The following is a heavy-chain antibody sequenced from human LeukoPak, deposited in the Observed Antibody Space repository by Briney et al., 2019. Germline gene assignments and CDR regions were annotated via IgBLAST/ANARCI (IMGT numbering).Heavy chain of an antibody. J-gene: IGHJ6*02. CDR3: ARVGGGSDPYYAMDV. CDR1: GGSINTHY. V-gene: IGHV4-59*08. Sequence: SETLSLTCTVSGGSINTHYWSWIRQPPGKGPEWIGYIYYSGSTNYNPSFKSRVTMSVDTSENQFSLRLDSVNPEDTAVYYCARVGGGSDPYYAMDVWGQGTTVTVSS. CDR2: IYYSGST. D-gene: IGHD2-15*01.